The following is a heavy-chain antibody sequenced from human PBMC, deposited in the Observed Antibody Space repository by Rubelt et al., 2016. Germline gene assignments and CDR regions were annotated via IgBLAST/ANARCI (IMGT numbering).Heavy chain of an antibody. Sequence: QVQLVQSGAEVKKPGASVKVSCKAAGYSFTTYSIHWVRQAPGQRLAWMGWINAGNGNTKYSQKFQGRGTITRDTSGSTAYMELSSLRSEDTAIYYWATGYSSGWYVAYWGQGTLVTVSS. V-gene: IGHV1-3*01. CDR2: INAGNGNT. CDR1: GYSFTTYS. J-gene: IGHJ4*02. CDR3: ATGYSSGWYVAY. D-gene: IGHD6-19*01.